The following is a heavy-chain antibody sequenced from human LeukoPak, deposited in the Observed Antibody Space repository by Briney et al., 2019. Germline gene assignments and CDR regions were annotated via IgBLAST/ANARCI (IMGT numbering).Heavy chain of an antibody. CDR2: INQDGSEK. CDR1: GFTVSSNY. D-gene: IGHD1-7*01. CDR3: ARNYD. V-gene: IGHV3-7*04. Sequence: GGSLRLSCAASGFTVSSNYMTWVRQAPGKGLGWVANINQDGSEKFYVDSVKGRFTISRDNAKNSLYLQMNGLRAEDTAVYYCARNYDWGQGTLVTVSS. J-gene: IGHJ4*02.